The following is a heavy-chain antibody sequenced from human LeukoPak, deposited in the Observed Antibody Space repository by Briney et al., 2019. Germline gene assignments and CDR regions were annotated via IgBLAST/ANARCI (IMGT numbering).Heavy chain of an antibody. V-gene: IGHV1-18*01. CDR2: INAYNGST. D-gene: IGHD3-3*01. CDR3: ARAFYYGFLSGYYTFDY. CDR1: GYTFTRSG. J-gene: IGHJ4*02. Sequence: ASVKVSCKASGYTFTRSGITWVRQASGQGLEWTGWINAYNGSTNYAQNFQGRVIMTTDPSTNTAYMELRSLRSDDTAVFYCARAFYYGFLSGYYTFDYWGPGTLVTVSS.